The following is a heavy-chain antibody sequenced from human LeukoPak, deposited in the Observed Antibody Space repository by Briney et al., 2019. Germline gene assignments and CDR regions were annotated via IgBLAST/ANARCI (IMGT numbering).Heavy chain of an antibody. CDR2: INRSGST. V-gene: IGHV4-34*01. CDR3: ARFSSGWPYYFDY. CDR1: YY. Sequence: YYWSWIRQPPGKGLEWIGEINRSGSTNYNPSLKSRVTISVDTSNNQFSLKLNSVTAADTAVYYCARFSSGWPYYFDYWGQGTLVTVSS. J-gene: IGHJ4*02. D-gene: IGHD6-19*01.